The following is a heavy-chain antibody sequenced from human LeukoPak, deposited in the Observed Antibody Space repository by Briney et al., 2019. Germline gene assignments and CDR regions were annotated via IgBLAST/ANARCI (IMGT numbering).Heavy chain of an antibody. J-gene: IGHJ6*02. CDR1: GFTFSSYA. V-gene: IGHV3-64D*09. D-gene: IGHD2-2*01. CDR3: VKDRGYCTSTSCYWEGMDV. Sequence: GGSLRLSCSASGFTFSSYAMHWVRQAPGKGLEYVSGISTNGGSTYYADSVKGRFTISRDNSKITLYLHMSSLRAEDTAVYSCVKDRGYCTSTSCYWEGMDVWGQGTTVTVSS. CDR2: ISTNGGST.